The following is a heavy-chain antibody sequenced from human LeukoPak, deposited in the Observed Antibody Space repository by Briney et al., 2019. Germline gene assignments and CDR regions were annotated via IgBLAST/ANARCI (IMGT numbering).Heavy chain of an antibody. CDR2: IRASGGST. Sequence: GGSLRLSCAASGFTFSSYAMHWVRQAPGKGLEWVSAIRASGGSTYYADSVKGRFTISRDNSKNTLYLQMNSLRAEDTAVYYCARSGRFDNWFDPWGQGTLVTVSS. V-gene: IGHV3-23*01. CDR3: ARSGRFDNWFDP. J-gene: IGHJ5*02. CDR1: GFTFSSYA. D-gene: IGHD3-10*01.